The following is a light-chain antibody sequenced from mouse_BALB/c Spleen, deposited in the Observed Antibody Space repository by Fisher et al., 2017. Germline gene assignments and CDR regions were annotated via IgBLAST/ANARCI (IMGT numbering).Light chain of an antibody. J-gene: IGKJ5*01. CDR1: SSVNY. V-gene: IGKV4-55*01. Sequence: IVLTQSPAIMSASPGQKVTITCSAISSVNYMHWYQQKPGSSPKLWIYATSKLALGVPACFSGSGSGTSYSLTISRMEAEDAATYYCQQWSSYTFGAGTKLELK. CDR2: ATS. CDR3: QQWSSYT.